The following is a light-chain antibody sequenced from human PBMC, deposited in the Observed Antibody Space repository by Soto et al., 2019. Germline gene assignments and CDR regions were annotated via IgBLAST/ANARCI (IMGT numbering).Light chain of an antibody. J-gene: IGKJ3*01. Sequence: EIVLTQSPGTRSLSPGERATLSCRASESVSSSYLAWYQQKPGQAPRLLIYGESSRATGIPGRSSGSGSGKELTLTISRLEPEDFAVYHSKQYCRSQFTFGTGTKVDIX. CDR3: KQYCRSQFT. CDR1: ESVSSSY. V-gene: IGKV3-20*01. CDR2: GES.